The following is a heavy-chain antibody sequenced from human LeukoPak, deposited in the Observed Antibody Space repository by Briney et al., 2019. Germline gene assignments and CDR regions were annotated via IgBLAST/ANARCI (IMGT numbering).Heavy chain of an antibody. CDR2: IYQSGST. CDR3: ARSGYSYGSALAVWYYMDV. V-gene: IGHV4-38-2*02. J-gene: IGHJ6*03. D-gene: IGHD5-18*01. Sequence: PSETLSLTCSVSGYSIRSGYHWAWIRQSPGKGLEWIGSIYQSGSTYDNPSLRSRVTMSVDTSKNQFSLKLSSVTAADTAVYYCARSGYSYGSALAVWYYMDVWGKGTTVTISS. CDR1: GYSIRSGYH.